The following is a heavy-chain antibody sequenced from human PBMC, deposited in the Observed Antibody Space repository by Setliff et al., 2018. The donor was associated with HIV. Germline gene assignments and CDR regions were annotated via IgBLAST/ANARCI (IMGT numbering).Heavy chain of an antibody. CDR2: ISAYNGNT. CDR1: GYTFNNYS. CDR3: ARVLGLRAGAFDV. Sequence: GASVKVSCKASGYTFNNYSVTWVRQAPGHGLEWMGWISAYNGNTNYAPNLRGRVTMTTDTSASTAYMELRSLRSDDTAVYYCARVLGLRAGAFDVWGQGTMVTVSS. J-gene: IGHJ3*01. V-gene: IGHV1-18*01. D-gene: IGHD6-13*01.